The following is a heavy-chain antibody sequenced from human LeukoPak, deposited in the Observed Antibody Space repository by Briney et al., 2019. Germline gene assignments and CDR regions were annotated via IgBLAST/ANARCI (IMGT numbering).Heavy chain of an antibody. CDR3: ARLYRRGGNCYSYFDS. CDR2: IYANGAT. J-gene: IGHJ4*02. D-gene: IGHD2-15*01. V-gene: IGHV4-4*07. CDR1: GGSMNDYY. Sequence: PSETLSLTCTVSGGSMNDYYWYWIRQPAGKGLECIGRIYANGATNYNASLKSRITMSVDTSKTQFSLTLNSVTAADSAVYYCARLYRRGGNCYSYFDSWGRGTLVTVSS.